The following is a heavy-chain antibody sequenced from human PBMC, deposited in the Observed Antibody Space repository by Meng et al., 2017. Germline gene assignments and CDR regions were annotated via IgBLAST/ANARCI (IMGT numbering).Heavy chain of an antibody. CDR3: ATRGNPYLNC. Sequence: QGQLVQSGAQGKKPGASVKVSCDASAYTLSSDGFSWVRQAPGQGLEWLGWINTYNGKTDYAHKFQDRVTLTTDTFTNTAYMELRSLRSDDTAVYYCATRGNPYLNCWGQGTLVTVSS. CDR1: AYTLSSDG. J-gene: IGHJ4*02. V-gene: IGHV1-18*01. CDR2: INTYNGKT.